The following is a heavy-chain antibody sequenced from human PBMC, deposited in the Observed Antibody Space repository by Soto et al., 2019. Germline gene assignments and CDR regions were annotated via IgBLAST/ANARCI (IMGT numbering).Heavy chain of an antibody. J-gene: IGHJ4*02. CDR2: IYYSGST. CDR1: GGSISSYY. D-gene: IGHD3-10*01. Sequence: SETLSLTCTVSGGSISSYYWSWIRQPPGKGLEWVGYIYYSGSTNYNPSLKSRVTISVDTSKNQFSLKLNSMTAADTAVYYCARHNYGSGSTYFDYWGQGTLVTVSS. CDR3: ARHNYGSGSTYFDY. V-gene: IGHV4-59*08.